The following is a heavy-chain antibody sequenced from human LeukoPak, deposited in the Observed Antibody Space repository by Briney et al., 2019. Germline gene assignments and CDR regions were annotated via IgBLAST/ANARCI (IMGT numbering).Heavy chain of an antibody. Sequence: ASVKVSCKASGYTFTGYYMHWVRQAHGQGLECMGWINPNSGGTNYAQKFQGRVTMTRDTSISTAYMELSRLRSDDTAVYYCARGMRITMIVVVVWGQGTLVTVSS. J-gene: IGHJ4*02. D-gene: IGHD3-22*01. CDR2: INPNSGGT. V-gene: IGHV1-2*02. CDR1: GYTFTGYY. CDR3: ARGMRITMIVVVV.